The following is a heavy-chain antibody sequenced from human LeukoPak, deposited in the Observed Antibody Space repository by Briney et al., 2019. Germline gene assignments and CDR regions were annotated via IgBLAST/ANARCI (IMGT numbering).Heavy chain of an antibody. CDR2: INPNSGGT. D-gene: IGHD5-18*01. V-gene: IGHV1-2*02. CDR3: AGSALGYSYGPAFYYGMDV. Sequence: ASVKVSCKASGYTFTGYYMHWVRQAPGQGLEWMGWINPNSGGTNYAQKFQGRVTMTRDTPISTAYMELSRLRSDDTAVYYCAGSALGYSYGPAFYYGMDVWGQGTTVTVSS. CDR1: GYTFTGYY. J-gene: IGHJ6*02.